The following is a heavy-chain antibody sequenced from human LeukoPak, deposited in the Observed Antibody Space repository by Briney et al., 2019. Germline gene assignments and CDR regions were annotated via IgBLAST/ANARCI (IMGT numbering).Heavy chain of an antibody. V-gene: IGHV3-48*02. Sequence: PGGSLRLSCAASGFTFSTYWMSWVRQAPGKGLEWVSYISSSSSSIYYADSVKGRFTISRDNAKNSLSLQMNSLRDEDTAVYYCARGSSGWASRSDAFDIWGQGTMVTVSS. CDR3: ARGSSGWASRSDAFDI. J-gene: IGHJ3*02. CDR1: GFTFSTYW. CDR2: ISSSSSSI. D-gene: IGHD6-19*01.